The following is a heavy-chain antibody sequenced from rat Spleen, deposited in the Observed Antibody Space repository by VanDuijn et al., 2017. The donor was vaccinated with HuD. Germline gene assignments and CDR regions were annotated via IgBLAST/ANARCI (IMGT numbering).Heavy chain of an antibody. V-gene: IGHV3-3*01. CDR1: GFSLTSYHV. CDR3: AKTTVAYYYVMDA. CDR2: INIAGST. D-gene: IGHD1-3*01. Sequence: VQLKESGPGLVQPSQTLSLTCTVSGFSLTSYHVSWVRQPPGNKLEWMGYINIAGSTNYNPSLKSRISITRDTSKNQFFLQVNSVITEDTATYYCAKTTVAYYYVMDAWGQGASVTVSS. J-gene: IGHJ4*01.